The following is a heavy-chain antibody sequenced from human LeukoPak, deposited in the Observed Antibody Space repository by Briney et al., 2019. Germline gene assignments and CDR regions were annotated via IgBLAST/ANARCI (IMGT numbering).Heavy chain of an antibody. CDR3: ARTTYYYDSSGYRHLFDY. CDR2: IYYSGST. Sequence: SETLSLTCTVSGGSISSYYWSWIRQPPGKGLEWIGYIYYSGSTYYNPSLKSRVTISVDTSKNQFSLKLSSVTAADTAVYYCARTTYYYDSSGYRHLFDYWGQGTLVTVSS. CDR1: GGSISSYY. V-gene: IGHV4-59*06. J-gene: IGHJ4*02. D-gene: IGHD3-22*01.